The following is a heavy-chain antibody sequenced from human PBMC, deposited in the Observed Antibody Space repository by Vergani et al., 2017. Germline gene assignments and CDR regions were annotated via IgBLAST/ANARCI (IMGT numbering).Heavy chain of an antibody. CDR1: GYNITDYY. Sequence: QVHLVQSGSEVKKPGASVKVSCKASGYNITDYYIPWVRHAPGHRLEWMGWINPNSGGTEYAQTFQSRVTMTWDTSTTTAYVDLSSLRSDDTAVYYCARGRPYGGWFDPWGQGTLVTVSS. J-gene: IGHJ5*02. D-gene: IGHD4-17*01. CDR2: INPNSGGT. V-gene: IGHV1-2*02. CDR3: ARGRPYGGWFDP.